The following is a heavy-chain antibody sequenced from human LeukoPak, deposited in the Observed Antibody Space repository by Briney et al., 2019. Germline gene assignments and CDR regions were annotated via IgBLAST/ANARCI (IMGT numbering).Heavy chain of an antibody. CDR2: ITDNGANT. J-gene: IGHJ4*02. CDR1: GFILNLYA. D-gene: IGHD2-15*01. CDR3: VRDFYCSGGSCPLFDN. V-gene: IGHV3-23*01. Sequence: GGSLRLSCAASGFILNLYAMSWVRQAPGKGLEWVSGITDNGANTYYAESVKGRFTISRDNSANTLYLRMHSLRAEDTAVYYCVRDFYCSGGSCPLFDNWGQGTLVTVSS.